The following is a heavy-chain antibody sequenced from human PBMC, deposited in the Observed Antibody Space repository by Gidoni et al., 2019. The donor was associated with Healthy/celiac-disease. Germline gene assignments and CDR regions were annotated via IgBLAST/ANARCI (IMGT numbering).Heavy chain of an antibody. Sequence: QVQLVQSGAEVKKPGASVKVSCKVSGYTLTELSMHWVRQAPGKGLEWMGGFDPEDGETIYAQKFQGRVTMTEDTSTDTAYMELSSLRSEDTAVYYCATQRGAPRTSTFGGVIPSYDAFDIWGQGTMVTVSS. V-gene: IGHV1-24*01. J-gene: IGHJ3*02. CDR3: ATQRGAPRTSTFGGVIPSYDAFDI. D-gene: IGHD3-16*02. CDR1: GYTLTELS. CDR2: FDPEDGET.